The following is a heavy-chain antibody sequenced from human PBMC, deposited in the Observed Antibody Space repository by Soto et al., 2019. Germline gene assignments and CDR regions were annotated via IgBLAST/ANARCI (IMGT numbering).Heavy chain of an antibody. J-gene: IGHJ4*02. Sequence: SDTLPLTCTVSGVSVSSGSYYWSWIRQPPGKGLEWIGYIYYSGSTNYNPSLKSRVTISVDTSKNQFSLKLSSVTAADTAVYYCARGQEYSSPTPRLWGQGTLVTVSS. V-gene: IGHV4-61*01. CDR3: ARGQEYSSPTPRL. D-gene: IGHD6-6*01. CDR2: IYYSGST. CDR1: GVSVSSGSYY.